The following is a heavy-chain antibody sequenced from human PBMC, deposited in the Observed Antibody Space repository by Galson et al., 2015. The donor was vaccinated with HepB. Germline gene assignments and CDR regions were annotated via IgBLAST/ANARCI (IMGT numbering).Heavy chain of an antibody. Sequence: SVKVSCKVSGYTLTELSMYWVRQAPGKGLEWMGGFDPEDGETIYAQKFQGRVTMTEDTSTDTAYMELSSLRSEDTAVYYCATPQPYIAAAFAFDIWGQGTMVTVSS. CDR1: GYTLTELS. D-gene: IGHD6-13*01. V-gene: IGHV1-24*01. J-gene: IGHJ3*02. CDR3: ATPQPYIAAAFAFDI. CDR2: FDPEDGET.